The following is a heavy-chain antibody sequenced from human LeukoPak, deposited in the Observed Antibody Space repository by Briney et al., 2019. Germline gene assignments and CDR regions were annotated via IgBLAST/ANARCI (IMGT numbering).Heavy chain of an antibody. CDR2: ISATTIYT. Sequence: GGSLRLSCAASGFTFSNYDMTWVRQAPGKGLEWVSSISATTIYTFSADSVRGRFTISRDNVENSLYLQMNNLRGEDTGVYFCARIGLGRDAYNSSDFWGQGTLVTVSS. D-gene: IGHD5-24*01. V-gene: IGHV3-21*01. CDR3: ARIGLGRDAYNSSDF. J-gene: IGHJ4*02. CDR1: GFTFSNYD.